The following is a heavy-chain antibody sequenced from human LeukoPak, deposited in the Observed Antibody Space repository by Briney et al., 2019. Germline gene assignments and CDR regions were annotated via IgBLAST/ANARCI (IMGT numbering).Heavy chain of an antibody. J-gene: IGHJ4*02. Sequence: PGGSLRLSCAASGFAFSSYAMSWVRQAPGKELEWVSAITGSVGSTSYADSVRGRFTISRDNSKNTLFLQMNSLRADDTAVYYCAKGGYCSSTTCSNTPFDYWGQGTLVTVSP. CDR3: AKGGYCSSTTCSNTPFDY. D-gene: IGHD2-2*01. CDR2: ITGSVGST. CDR1: GFAFSSYA. V-gene: IGHV3-23*01.